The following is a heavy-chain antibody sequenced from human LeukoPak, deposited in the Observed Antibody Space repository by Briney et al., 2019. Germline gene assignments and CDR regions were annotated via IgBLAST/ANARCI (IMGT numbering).Heavy chain of an antibody. CDR2: VYFSGST. CDR1: GGSIRSYY. Sequence: PSETLSLTCSVSGGSIRSYYWSWIRQPPGKGLECLGYVYFSGSTNYNPSLKSRVTVSVDTSKNQFSLNLSSVTAADTAVYSCARSIIGTRSKFDYWGQGTLVTVSS. V-gene: IGHV4-59*08. CDR3: ARSIIGTRSKFDY. J-gene: IGHJ4*02. D-gene: IGHD1/OR15-1a*01.